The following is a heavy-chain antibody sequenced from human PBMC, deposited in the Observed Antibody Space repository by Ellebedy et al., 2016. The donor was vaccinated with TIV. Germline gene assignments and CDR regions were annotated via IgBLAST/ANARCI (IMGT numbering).Heavy chain of an antibody. CDR1: GDSVSSHSAA. V-gene: IGHV6-1*01. CDR2: TYYRSKWYN. CDR3: ARGKGGKYCSGGSCPRNNWFDP. D-gene: IGHD2-15*01. Sequence: SETLSLXXAISGDSVSSHSAAWHWIRQSPSRGLEWLGRTYYRSKWYNDYAVSVKSRITINPDTSKNQFSLQLNSVTPEDTAVYYCARGKGGKYCSGGSCPRNNWFDPWGQGTLVTVSS. J-gene: IGHJ5*02.